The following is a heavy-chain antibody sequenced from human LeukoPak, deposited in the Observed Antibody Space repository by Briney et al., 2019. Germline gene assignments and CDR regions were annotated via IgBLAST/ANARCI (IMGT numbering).Heavy chain of an antibody. CDR1: GYIFTTYW. Sequence: GESLNISCKGSGYIFTTYWIGWVRQMPGKGLEWMGIIYPDDSDTRYSPSFQGQVTISADKSINTAYLQWSILTASDTAMYYCARLLYYFDSSGYYYAPKAFDIWGQGTMVTVSS. J-gene: IGHJ3*02. V-gene: IGHV5-51*01. CDR2: IYPDDSDT. D-gene: IGHD3-22*01. CDR3: ARLLYYFDSSGYYYAPKAFDI.